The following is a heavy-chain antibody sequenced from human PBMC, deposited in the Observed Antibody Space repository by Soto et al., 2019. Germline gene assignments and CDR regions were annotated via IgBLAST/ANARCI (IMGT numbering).Heavy chain of an antibody. Sequence: ASVKVSCKASGYTFTGYYMHWVRQAPGQGLEWMGWINPNSGGTNYAQKFQGWVTMTRDASISTAYMELSRLRSDDTAVYYCATSRVSIAVAGETEYYFDYWGQGTLVTVSS. CDR2: INPNSGGT. CDR1: GYTFTGYY. J-gene: IGHJ4*02. V-gene: IGHV1-2*04. CDR3: ATSRVSIAVAGETEYYFDY. D-gene: IGHD6-19*01.